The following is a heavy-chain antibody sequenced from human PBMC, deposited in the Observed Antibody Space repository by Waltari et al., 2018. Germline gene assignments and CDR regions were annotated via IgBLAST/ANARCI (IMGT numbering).Heavy chain of an antibody. CDR1: GYSISSGYY. J-gene: IGHJ6*02. D-gene: IGHD3-22*01. V-gene: IGHV4-38-2*01. CDR3: ARGLGYYDSSGSYVYYGMDV. CDR2: IYHSGST. Sequence: QVQLQESGPGLVKPSETLSLTCAVSGYSISSGYYWGWIRQPPGKGLEWIGSIYHSGSTYYNPSLKSRVTISVDTSKNQFSLKLSSVTAADTAVYYCARGLGYYDSSGSYVYYGMDVWGQGTTVTVSS.